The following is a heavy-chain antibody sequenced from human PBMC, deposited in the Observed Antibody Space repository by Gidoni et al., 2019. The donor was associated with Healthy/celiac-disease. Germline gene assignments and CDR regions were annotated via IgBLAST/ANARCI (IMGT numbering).Heavy chain of an antibody. Sequence: EVQLVESGGGLVQPGGSLRLSCAASGFTVSSNYMSWVRQAPGKGLEWVSVIYIGGSTYYADSVKGRFTISRDNSKNTLYLQMNSLRAEDTAVYYCARAQATGSMDVWGQGTTVTVSS. J-gene: IGHJ6*02. CDR3: ARAQATGSMDV. D-gene: IGHD3-10*01. V-gene: IGHV3-66*02. CDR2: IYIGGST. CDR1: GFTVSSNY.